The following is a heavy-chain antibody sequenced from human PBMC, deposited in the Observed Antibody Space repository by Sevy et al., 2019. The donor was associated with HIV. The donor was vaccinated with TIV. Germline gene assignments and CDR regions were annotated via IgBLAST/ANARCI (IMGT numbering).Heavy chain of an antibody. D-gene: IGHD6-13*01. CDR2: ISSSGSTI. Sequence: GGSLRLSCAASGFTFSSYEMNWVRQAPGKGLEWLSYISSSGSTIYYADSVKGRFTISRDNAKNSLYLQMNSLRAENTAHYYCARIAAAGPHDAFDIWGQGTMVTVSS. CDR1: GFTFSSYE. V-gene: IGHV3-48*03. J-gene: IGHJ3*02. CDR3: ARIAAAGPHDAFDI.